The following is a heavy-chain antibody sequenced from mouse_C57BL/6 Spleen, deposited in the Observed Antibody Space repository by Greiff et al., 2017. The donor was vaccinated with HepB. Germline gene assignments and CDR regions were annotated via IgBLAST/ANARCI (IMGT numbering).Heavy chain of an antibody. V-gene: IGHV8-12*01. CDR2: IYWDDDK. CDR3: ARTPYGGYYFDY. Sequence: QVTLKESGPGILQSSQTLSLTCSFSGFSLSTSGMGVSWIRQPSGKGLEWLAHIYWDDDKRYNPSLKSRLTNSKDTSRNQVFLKITSVDTADTATYYCARTPYGGYYFDYWGQGTTLTVSS. J-gene: IGHJ2*01. CDR1: GFSLSTSGMG. D-gene: IGHD1-1*01.